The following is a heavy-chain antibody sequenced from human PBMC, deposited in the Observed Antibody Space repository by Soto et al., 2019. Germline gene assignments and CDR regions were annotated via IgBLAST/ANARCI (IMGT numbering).Heavy chain of an antibody. CDR2: IYYSGST. CDR1: GGSISSGGYY. J-gene: IGHJ4*02. CDR3: ARDRNDYGDPIPI. V-gene: IGHV4-31*03. Sequence: QVQLQESGPGLVKPSQTLSLTCTVSGGSISSGGYYWSWIRQHPGKGLEWIGYIYYSGSTYYNPSLKGRVTISVDTSKNQFSLKLSSVTAADTAVYYCARDRNDYGDPIPIWGQGTLVTVSS. D-gene: IGHD4-17*01.